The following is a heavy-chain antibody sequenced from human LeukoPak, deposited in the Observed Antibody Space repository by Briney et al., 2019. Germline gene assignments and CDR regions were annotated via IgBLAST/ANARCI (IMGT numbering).Heavy chain of an antibody. J-gene: IGHJ4*02. CDR2: IYYHENT. CDR1: GFTFSSYE. D-gene: IGHD1-1*01. Sequence: GSLRLSCAASGFTFSSYEMHWVRQAPGKGLEWIGSIYYHENTYYNSSLKSRVTISVDTSKNQFSLKLNSVTAADTAVYFCARRAYSAAYWKHFDYWGQGTLVTVSS. V-gene: IGHV4-39*01. CDR3: ARRAYSAAYWKHFDY.